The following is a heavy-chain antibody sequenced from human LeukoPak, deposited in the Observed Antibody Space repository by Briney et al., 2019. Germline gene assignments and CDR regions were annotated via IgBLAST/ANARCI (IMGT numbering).Heavy chain of an antibody. J-gene: IGHJ4*02. V-gene: IGHV3-21*01. Sequence: GGSLRLPCAASGFTFSSFSMNWVRQAPGKGLEWVSSISSGSRYTYYADSVKGRFTISRDNAKNSLYLQMNSLRAEDTAVYYCAREAGYSYLKWGQGTLVTVSS. CDR2: ISSGSRYT. CDR3: AREAGYSYLK. CDR1: GFTFSSFS. D-gene: IGHD5-18*01.